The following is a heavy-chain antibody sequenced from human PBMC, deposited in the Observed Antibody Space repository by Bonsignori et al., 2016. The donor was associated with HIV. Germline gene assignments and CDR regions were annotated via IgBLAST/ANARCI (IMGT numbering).Heavy chain of an antibody. CDR2: MNPNSGNT. CDR3: ARGPSPEAY. V-gene: IGHV1-8*01. Sequence: WVRQAPGQGLEWMGWMNPNSGNTGYAQKFQGRVTMTRNTSISTAYMELSSLRSEDTAVYYCARGPSPEAYWGQGTLVTVSS. J-gene: IGHJ4*02. D-gene: IGHD1-14*01.